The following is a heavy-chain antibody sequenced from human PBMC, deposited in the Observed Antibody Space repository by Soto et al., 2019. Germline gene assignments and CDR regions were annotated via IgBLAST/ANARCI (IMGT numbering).Heavy chain of an antibody. V-gene: IGHV1-3*01. CDR3: AVEYSRSYDAFDI. D-gene: IGHD6-6*01. Sequence: KFQGRVTMTRETSASAAYMEVSSLRSEDTAVYYCAVEYSRSYDAFDIWGQGTMVTVSS. J-gene: IGHJ3*02.